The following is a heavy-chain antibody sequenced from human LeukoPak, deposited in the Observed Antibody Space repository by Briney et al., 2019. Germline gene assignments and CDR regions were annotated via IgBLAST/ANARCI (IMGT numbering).Heavy chain of an antibody. CDR1: GGSFSGYY. D-gene: IGHD3-10*01. J-gene: IGHJ3*02. V-gene: IGHV4-34*01. Sequence: SETLSLTCAVYGGSFSGYYWSWIRQPPGKGLEWVGEINHSGSTNYNPSLKSRVTISIDTYNNQFSLMLSSVTAADTAVYYCARALGVLWFGELVSDAFDIWGQGTMVTVSS. CDR3: ARALGVLWFGELVSDAFDI. CDR2: INHSGST.